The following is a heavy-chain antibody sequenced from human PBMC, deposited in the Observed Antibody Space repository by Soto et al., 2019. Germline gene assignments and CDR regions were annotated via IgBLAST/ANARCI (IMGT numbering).Heavy chain of an antibody. CDR3: AVCPQWFGESYFDP. CDR1: GYTFTSYD. D-gene: IGHD3-10*01. Sequence: GASVKVSCKASGYTFTSYDINWVRQATGQGLEWMGWMNPNSGNTGYAQKFRGRVTMTRNTSISTAHMELSSLRSEDTAVYYCAVCPQWFGESYFDPWGQGTLVTVSS. J-gene: IGHJ5*02. CDR2: MNPNSGNT. V-gene: IGHV1-8*01.